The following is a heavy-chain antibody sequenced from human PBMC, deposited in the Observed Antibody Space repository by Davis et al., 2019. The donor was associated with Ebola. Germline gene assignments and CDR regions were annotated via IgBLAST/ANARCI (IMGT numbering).Heavy chain of an antibody. Sequence: GESLKISCAASGFTFSSYAMSWVRQAPGKGLEWVANIKQDGSEKYYVDSVKGRFTISRDNAKNSLYLQMNSLRAEDTAVYYCARDPITMIFWYFDLWGRGTLVTVSS. CDR2: IKQDGSEK. J-gene: IGHJ2*01. D-gene: IGHD3-22*01. V-gene: IGHV3-7*01. CDR1: GFTFSSYA. CDR3: ARDPITMIFWYFDL.